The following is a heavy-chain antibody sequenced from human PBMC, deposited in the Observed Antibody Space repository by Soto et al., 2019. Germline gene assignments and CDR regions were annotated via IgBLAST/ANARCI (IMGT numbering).Heavy chain of an antibody. V-gene: IGHV2-5*01. CDR1: GFSVSTTGMG. CDR3: AHRGYKYGPLFDY. Sequence: TLTLTCTFSGFSVSTTGMGVGWIRQPPGKALEWLALIFWNDDKRYIPSLKSRLTITKGTYNNQVVLTMTNMDPVDTGTYYCAHRGYKYGPLFDYWGQGTLVTVSS. CDR2: IFWNDDK. J-gene: IGHJ4*02. D-gene: IGHD5-18*01.